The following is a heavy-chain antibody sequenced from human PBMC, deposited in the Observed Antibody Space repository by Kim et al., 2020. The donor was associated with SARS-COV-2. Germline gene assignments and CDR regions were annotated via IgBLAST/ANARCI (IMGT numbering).Heavy chain of an antibody. CDR1: GYTFTGYY. CDR2: INPNSGGT. V-gene: IGHV1-2*06. D-gene: IGHD5-12*01. J-gene: IGHJ4*02. Sequence: ASVKVSCKASGYTFTGYYMHWVRQAPGQGLEWMGRINPNSGGTNYAQKFQGRVTMTRDTSISTAYMELSRLRSDDTAVYYCARVREMATMRRYYFDYWGQGTLVTVSS. CDR3: ARVREMATMRRYYFDY.